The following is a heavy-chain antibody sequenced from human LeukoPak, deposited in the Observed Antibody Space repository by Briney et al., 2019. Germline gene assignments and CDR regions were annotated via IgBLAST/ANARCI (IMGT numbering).Heavy chain of an antibody. CDR2: IYSSRS. D-gene: IGHD1-26*01. CDR3: ARAAGRDTTSGLDFDY. CDR1: GASISSYY. Sequence: SKTLSLTCTVSGASISSYYWSWLRQPAGKGLEWIGRIYSSRSIYNPSLKSRVTMSVDASKNQFSLKLSSVTAADTAVYYCARAAGRDTTSGLDFDYWGQGILVTVSS. V-gene: IGHV4-4*07. J-gene: IGHJ4*02.